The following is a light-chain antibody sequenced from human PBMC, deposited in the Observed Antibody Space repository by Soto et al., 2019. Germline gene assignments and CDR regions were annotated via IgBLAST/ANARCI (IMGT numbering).Light chain of an antibody. V-gene: IGKV3-11*01. J-gene: IGKJ4*01. CDR1: QSVSSL. Sequence: EIALTQSPATLSLSPGERATLSCRASQSVSSLLAWYQQKPGQAPRLLIYDASSRATGIPTRFSGSGSGTDFTLTISSLEPEDFAVYYCQQRSNWPLTFGGGTKVEIK. CDR3: QQRSNWPLT. CDR2: DAS.